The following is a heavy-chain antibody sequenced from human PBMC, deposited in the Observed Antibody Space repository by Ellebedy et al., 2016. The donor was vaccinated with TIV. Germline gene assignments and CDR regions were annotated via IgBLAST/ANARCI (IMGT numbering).Heavy chain of an antibody. Sequence: PGGSLRLSCAASGFTFGCCAMSWVRQAPGTGLEWVSVISNGGDTTYADSVKGRFTISRDNSKNTLFLQMNSRRADDTAIYYCAKLGGVLSWYADYWGLGTLVTVSS. J-gene: IGHJ4*02. CDR1: GFTFGCCA. V-gene: IGHV3-23*01. D-gene: IGHD6-13*01. CDR3: AKLGGVLSWYADY. CDR2: ISNGGDTT.